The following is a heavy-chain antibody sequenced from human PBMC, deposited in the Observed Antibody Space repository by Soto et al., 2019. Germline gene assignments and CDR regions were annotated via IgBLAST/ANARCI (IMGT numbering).Heavy chain of an antibody. J-gene: IGHJ4*02. CDR3: TRDFLVVPAAAIFGVVISHFDY. CDR1: GFTFGDYA. CDR2: IRSKAYGGTT. D-gene: IGHD3-3*01. V-gene: IGHV3-49*04. Sequence: GGSLRLSCTASGFTFGDYAISWVRQAPGKGLEWVGFIRSKAYGGTTEYAASVKGRFTISRDDSKSIAYLQMNSLKTEDTAVYYCTRDFLVVPAAAIFGVVISHFDYWGQGTLVTVSS.